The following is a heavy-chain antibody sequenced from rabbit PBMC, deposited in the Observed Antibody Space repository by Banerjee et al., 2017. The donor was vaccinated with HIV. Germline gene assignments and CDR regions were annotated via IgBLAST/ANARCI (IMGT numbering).Heavy chain of an antibody. CDR1: GFDFSRYW. Sequence: QEQLVESGGGLVQPGGSLKLSCKASGFDFSRYWMSWVRQAPGKGLEWIAYISIGSDSTYYATWVNGRFTISKTLSTTVTLQMTSLTAADTATYFCARGDVSYSGYGYATDLWGQGTLVTVS. V-gene: IGHV1S45*01. J-gene: IGHJ6*01. D-gene: IGHD6-1*01. CDR2: ISIGSDST. CDR3: ARGDVSYSGYGYATDL.